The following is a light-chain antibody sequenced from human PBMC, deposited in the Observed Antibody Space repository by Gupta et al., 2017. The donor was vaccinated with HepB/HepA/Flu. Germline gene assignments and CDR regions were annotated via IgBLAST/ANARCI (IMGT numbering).Light chain of an antibody. V-gene: IGKV2-28*01. Sequence: DIVMTQSPLFLTVTPGAPASISCRSSQSLLHSNGNTYLDWYLQKPGQSPQLLIYLGSNRAAGVPDRFSGSGSGTDFTLKISRVEAEDVRVYYCMQALQGITFGGGTKVEIK. CDR3: MQALQGIT. CDR2: LGS. CDR1: QSLLHSNGNTY. J-gene: IGKJ4*01.